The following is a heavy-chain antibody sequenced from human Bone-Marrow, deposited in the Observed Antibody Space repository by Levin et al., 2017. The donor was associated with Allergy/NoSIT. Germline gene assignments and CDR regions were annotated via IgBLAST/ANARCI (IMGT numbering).Heavy chain of an antibody. Sequence: PGGSLRLSCAASGFTFTNFTMAWVRQAPGKGLEWVSSISKRNDYIYFAASVRGRFRISRDNAENLLYLQMNNLRAEDTAVYFCARDRWGDPFFGNYFGLDVWGQGTTVTVSS. CDR1: GFTFTNFT. D-gene: IGHD3-16*01. CDR3: ARDRWGDPFFGNYFGLDV. CDR2: ISKRNDYI. V-gene: IGHV3-21*01. J-gene: IGHJ6*02.